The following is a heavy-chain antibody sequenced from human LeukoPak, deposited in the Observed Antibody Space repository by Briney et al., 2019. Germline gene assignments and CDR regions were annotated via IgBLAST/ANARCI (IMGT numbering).Heavy chain of an antibody. D-gene: IGHD1-26*01. CDR3: ARTYSGSYYGMDV. Sequence: SETLSLTCAVYGGSFSGYYWSWIRQPPGKGLEWIGEINHSGSTNYNPSLKSRVTISVDTSKNQFTLELSSVTAADTAVYYCARTYSGSYYGMDVWGQGTTVTVSS. V-gene: IGHV4-34*01. J-gene: IGHJ6*02. CDR1: GGSFSGYY. CDR2: INHSGST.